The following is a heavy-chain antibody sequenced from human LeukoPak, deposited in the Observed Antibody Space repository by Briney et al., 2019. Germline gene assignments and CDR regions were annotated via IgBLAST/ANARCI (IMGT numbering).Heavy chain of an antibody. J-gene: IGHJ4*02. CDR1: GYSISSGYY. V-gene: IGHV4-38-2*02. Sequence: SETLSLTCTVSGYSISSGYYWGWIRQPPGKGLEWIGSIYHSGSTYYNPSLKSRVTISVDTSKNQFSLKLSSVTAADTAVYYCAKDWFDWLFFKYYFDYWGQGTLVTVSS. CDR2: IYHSGST. D-gene: IGHD3-9*01. CDR3: AKDWFDWLFFKYYFDY.